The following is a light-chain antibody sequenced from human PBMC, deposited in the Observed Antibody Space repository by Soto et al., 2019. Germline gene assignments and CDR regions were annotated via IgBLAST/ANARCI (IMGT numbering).Light chain of an antibody. CDR1: SGHSSYI. V-gene: IGLV4-60*02. Sequence: QPVLTQSSSASASLGSSVRLTCTLSSGHSSYIIAWHQQQPGKAPRCLMGLEGSGSYNKGSGVPDRFSGSSSGADRYLTISNLQFEDEADYYCETWDSNTRMFGGGTKLTVL. CDR3: ETWDSNTRM. J-gene: IGLJ3*02. CDR2: LEGSGSY.